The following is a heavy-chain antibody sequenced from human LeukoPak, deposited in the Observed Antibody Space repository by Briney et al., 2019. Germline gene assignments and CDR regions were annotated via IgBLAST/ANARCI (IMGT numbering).Heavy chain of an antibody. CDR1: GFTFSSYG. CDR3: AKDGLRLGELSY. D-gene: IGHD3-16*02. J-gene: IGHJ4*02. CDR2: ISYDGSNK. Sequence: PGRSLRLSCAASGFTFSSYGMHWVRQAPGKGPESVAVISYDGSNKYYADSVKGRFTISRDNSKNTLYLQMNSLRAEDTAVYYCAKDGLRLGELSYWGQGTLVTVSS. V-gene: IGHV3-30*18.